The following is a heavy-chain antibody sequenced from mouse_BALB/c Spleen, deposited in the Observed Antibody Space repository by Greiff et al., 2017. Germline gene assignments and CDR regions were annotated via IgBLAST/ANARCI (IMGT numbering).Heavy chain of an antibody. D-gene: IGHD1-2*01. J-gene: IGHJ4*01. CDR1: GYTFTTYP. CDR3: ARGGYYGHYAMDY. CDR2: FHPYNDDT. Sequence: QVQLQQSGAELVKPGASVTMSCKAFGYTFTTYPIEWMKQNHGKSLEWIGNFHPYNDDTKYNEKFKGKAKLTVEKSASTVYLELSRLTSDDSAVYYCARGGYYGHYAMDYWGQGTSVTVAS. V-gene: IGHV1-47*01.